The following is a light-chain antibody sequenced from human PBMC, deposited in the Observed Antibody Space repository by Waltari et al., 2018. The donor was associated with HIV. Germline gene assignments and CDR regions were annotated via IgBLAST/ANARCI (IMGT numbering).Light chain of an antibody. CDR1: SSNVGTKT. CDR2: TKD. CDR3: AAWDASLNAPV. J-gene: IGLJ2*01. V-gene: IGLV1-44*01. Sequence: QSVLTQSPSTSGTPGQRVTISCSGSSSNVGTKTVNWYQQVPGTAPKLLIHTKDQRPPGVPDRFSASKSGASASLAISGLRSEDEADYYCAAWDASLNAPVFGGGTKLTVL.